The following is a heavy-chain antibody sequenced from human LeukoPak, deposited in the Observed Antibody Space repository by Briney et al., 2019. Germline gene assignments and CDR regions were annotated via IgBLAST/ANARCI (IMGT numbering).Heavy chain of an antibody. CDR2: IIPIFGTA. CDR1: GGTFSSYA. V-gene: IGHV1-69*01. D-gene: IGHD6-13*01. CDR3: ARERQGIAAALYH. J-gene: IGHJ5*02. Sequence: ASVKVSCKASGGTFSSYAISWVRQAPGQGLEWMGGIIPIFGTANYAQKFQGRVTITADESTSTAYMELSSLRSEDTAVYYCARERQGIAAALYHWGQGTLVTVSS.